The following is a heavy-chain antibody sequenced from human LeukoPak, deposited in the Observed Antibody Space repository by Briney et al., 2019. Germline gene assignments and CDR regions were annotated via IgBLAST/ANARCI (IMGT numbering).Heavy chain of an antibody. Sequence: GGSLRLSCAASGFTFSSYAMSWVRQAPGKGLEWVSAISGSGGSTYYADSVKGRFTISRDNSKNTLYLQMNSLRAEDTAVYYCAKDGSSWYADKYYFDYWGQGTLVTVSS. D-gene: IGHD6-13*01. CDR3: AKDGSSWYADKYYFDY. J-gene: IGHJ4*02. CDR1: GFTFSSYA. V-gene: IGHV3-23*01. CDR2: ISGSGGST.